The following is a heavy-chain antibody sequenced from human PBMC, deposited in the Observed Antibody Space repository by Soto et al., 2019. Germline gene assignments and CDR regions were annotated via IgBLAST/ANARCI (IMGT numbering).Heavy chain of an antibody. D-gene: IGHD6-19*01. Sequence: PXXTLSLPFAVYGGSFSGYYWRWIRQSPGKGLEWIGEINHSGSTNYNPSLKSRVTISVDTSKNQFSLKLSSVTAADTAVYYCARQVGYNSGWRDYWGQGTLVTVSS. V-gene: IGHV4-34*01. CDR3: ARQVGYNSGWRDY. CDR2: INHSGST. J-gene: IGHJ4*02. CDR1: GGSFSGYY.